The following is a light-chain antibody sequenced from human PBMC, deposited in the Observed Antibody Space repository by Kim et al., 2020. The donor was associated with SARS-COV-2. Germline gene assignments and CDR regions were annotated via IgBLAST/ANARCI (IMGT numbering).Light chain of an antibody. CDR1: QDISTN. CDR3: QKYNGAPWT. J-gene: IGKJ1*01. CDR2: DAS. V-gene: IGKV1-27*01. Sequence: ASVGDRVTITCRASQDISTNVAWYQQKPGKVPNLLIYDASALQSGVPSRFSGSGSGTDFTLTISSLQPEDVATYYCQKYNGAPWTFGQGTKVEIK.